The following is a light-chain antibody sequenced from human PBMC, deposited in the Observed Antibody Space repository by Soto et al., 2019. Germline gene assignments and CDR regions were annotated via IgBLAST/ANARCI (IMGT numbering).Light chain of an antibody. J-gene: IGKJ1*01. CDR3: QQYNIFAWT. Sequence: DIQMTQSPSPLTASVGDSVTISCRASQNINTWWAWYHQKPGMAPKLLISDAYTLESGVPSRFSGSGSGPEFTLTISSLQPDDFGTYYCQQYNIFAWTFGQGSKVDI. V-gene: IGKV1-5*01. CDR1: QNINTW. CDR2: DAY.